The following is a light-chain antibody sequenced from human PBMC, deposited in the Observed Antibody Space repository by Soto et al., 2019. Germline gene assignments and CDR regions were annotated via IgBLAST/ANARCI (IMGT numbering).Light chain of an antibody. CDR2: END. CDR1: SSNIGHNY. V-gene: IGLV1-51*01. CDR3: GTWDNSLTSEV. J-gene: IGLJ3*02. Sequence: QSVLTQPPSVSAAPGQKVTISCSGSSSNIGHNYVSWYQQLPGTAPKLLIFENDNRPSVIPDRFSGSKSSTSSTLGITGLQTGDEADYYWGTWDNSLTSEVFGGGTKLTVL.